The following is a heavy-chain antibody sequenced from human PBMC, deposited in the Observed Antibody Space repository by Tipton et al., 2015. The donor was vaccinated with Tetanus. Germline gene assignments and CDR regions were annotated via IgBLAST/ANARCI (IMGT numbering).Heavy chain of an antibody. CDR3: TRHRRGDGYNLGAY. Sequence: SLRLSCETSGLTFSTYEMNWVRQAPGKGLEWVSYISSSGSIVYYADSVKGRFTFSRDNAKKSLYLQMNNLRVEDTAVYYCTRHRRGDGYNLGAYWGPGTLVTVSS. CDR2: ISSSGSIV. J-gene: IGHJ4*02. CDR1: GLTFSTYE. D-gene: IGHD5-24*01. V-gene: IGHV3-48*03.